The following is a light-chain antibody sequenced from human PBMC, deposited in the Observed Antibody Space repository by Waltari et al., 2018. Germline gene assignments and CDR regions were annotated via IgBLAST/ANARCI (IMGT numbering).Light chain of an antibody. CDR2: RSS. Sequence: DIVMTQSPDALAVSLGERATINCTSSQTVLYSSNNRNYLAWYQQKPGQPPKLLIYRSSTRESGVPDRFSGSGSGTDFTLTINSLQAEDVAVYYCQQYYTTPWTFGQGTKVEIK. CDR3: QQYYTTPWT. J-gene: IGKJ1*01. CDR1: QTVLYSSNNRNY. V-gene: IGKV4-1*01.